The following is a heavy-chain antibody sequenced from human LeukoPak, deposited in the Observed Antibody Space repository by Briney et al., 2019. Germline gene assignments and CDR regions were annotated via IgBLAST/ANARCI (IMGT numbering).Heavy chain of an antibody. V-gene: IGHV3-53*01. D-gene: IGHD1-1*01. CDR1: GFTISSNY. CDR2: IFNSGDT. Sequence: GGSLRLSCAASGFTISSNYMNWVRQAPGKGLEWVSVIFNSGDTYYADSVKGRFTISRDTSKNTLYLQMNSLRVDDTAVYYWARDPAPATGAFDIWGQGTMVIIS. CDR3: ARDPAPATGAFDI. J-gene: IGHJ3*02.